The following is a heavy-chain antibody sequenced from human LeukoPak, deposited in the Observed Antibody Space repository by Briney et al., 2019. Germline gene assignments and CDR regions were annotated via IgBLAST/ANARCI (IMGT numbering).Heavy chain of an antibody. J-gene: IGHJ1*01. V-gene: IGHV3-23*01. CDR1: GFTFSSYA. CDR3: ANSVAASRAAEYFQH. Sequence: GGSLRLSCAASGFTFSSYAMSWVRQAPGKGLEWVSAISGSGGSTYYADSVKGRFTISRDNSKNTLYLQMNSLRAEDTVVYYCANSVAASRAAEYFQHWGQGTLVTVSS. D-gene: IGHD6-19*01. CDR2: ISGSGGST.